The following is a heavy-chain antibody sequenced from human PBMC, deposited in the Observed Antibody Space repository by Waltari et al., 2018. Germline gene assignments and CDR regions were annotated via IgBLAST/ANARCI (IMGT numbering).Heavy chain of an antibody. CDR1: GFTSSNYW. CDR3: ARGPSRRADY. J-gene: IGHJ4*02. CDR2: RNSDASVK. V-gene: IGHV3-7*01. Sequence: VQLVESGGGLVQPGGSLRLSCVGSGFTSSNYWMHWVRQAPGKGLEGVAHRNSDASVKGYVDFVKDRFTICRDNAKNSLFRLMDSRRAEDTAIYYCARGPSRRADYWGQGALVTVSS.